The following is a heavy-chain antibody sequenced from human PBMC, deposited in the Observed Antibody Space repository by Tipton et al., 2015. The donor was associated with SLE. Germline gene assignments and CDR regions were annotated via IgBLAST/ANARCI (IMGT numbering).Heavy chain of an antibody. V-gene: IGHV3-9*01. CDR1: GFTFDDYA. CDR3: AKGGYCGGDCYSSNWFDP. Sequence: LSLTCAASGFTFDDYAMHWVRQAPGKGLEWVSGISWNSGSIGYADSVKGRFTISRDNAKNSLYLQMNSLRAEDTALYYCAKGGYCGGDCYSSNWFDPWGQGTLVTVSS. CDR2: ISWNSGSI. D-gene: IGHD2-21*01. J-gene: IGHJ5*02.